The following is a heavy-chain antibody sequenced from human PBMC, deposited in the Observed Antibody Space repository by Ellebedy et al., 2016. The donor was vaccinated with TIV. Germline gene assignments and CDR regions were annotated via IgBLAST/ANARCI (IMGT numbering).Heavy chain of an antibody. CDR3: ARVRGELELWYYASDI. V-gene: IGHV4-4*02. CDR1: GDYITRSNW. D-gene: IGHD1-7*01. CDR2: IYYSGST. J-gene: IGHJ3*02. Sequence: SETLSLTCGVSGDYITRSNWWSWVRQPPGKGLEWIGEIYYSGSTYYNPSLKSRVTISVDTSKNQFSLKLSSVTAADTAVYYCARVRGELELWYYASDIWGQGTMVTVSS.